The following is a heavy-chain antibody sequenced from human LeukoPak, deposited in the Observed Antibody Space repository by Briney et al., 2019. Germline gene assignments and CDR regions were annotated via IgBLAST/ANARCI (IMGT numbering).Heavy chain of an antibody. D-gene: IGHD3-22*01. CDR2: IRYDGSNK. V-gene: IGHV3-30*02. Sequence: GGSLRLSCAASGFIFGDYGMQWVRQAPGKGLEWVSFIRYDGSNKYYPDSVRGRFTISRDNSKNTLYLQMNSLRAEDTAVYYCAKEIPYYYDSSGYGYWGQGTLVTVSS. J-gene: IGHJ4*02. CDR3: AKEIPYYYDSSGYGY. CDR1: GFIFGDYG.